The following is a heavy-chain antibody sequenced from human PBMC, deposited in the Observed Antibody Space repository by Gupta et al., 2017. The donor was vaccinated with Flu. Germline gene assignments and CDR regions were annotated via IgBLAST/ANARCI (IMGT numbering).Heavy chain of an antibody. CDR2: IKEDGSET. V-gene: IGHV3-7*04. Sequence: KWVRQAPGKGLEWVANIKEDGSETDYVDSVKGRFTISRDNAKNSLYLQMNSLRAEDTAVYYCAKDSYYAMDVWGQGTTVTVSS. CDR3: AKDSYYAMDV. J-gene: IGHJ6*02.